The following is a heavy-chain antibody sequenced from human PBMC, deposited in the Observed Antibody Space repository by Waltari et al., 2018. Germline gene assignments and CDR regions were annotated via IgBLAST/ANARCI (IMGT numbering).Heavy chain of an antibody. J-gene: IGHJ6*02. V-gene: IGHV3-23*01. D-gene: IGHD5-12*01. CDR1: GFTFSSYA. CDR3: AKDDIEGWLQLPPSYYYGMDV. CDR2: ISGSGGST. Sequence: EVQLLESGGGLVQPGGSLRLSCAASGFTFSSYAMSWVRQAPGKGLEWVSAISGSGGSTYYADSVKGRFTISRDNSKNTLYLQMNSLRAEDTAVYYCAKDDIEGWLQLPPSYYYGMDVWGQGTTVTVSS.